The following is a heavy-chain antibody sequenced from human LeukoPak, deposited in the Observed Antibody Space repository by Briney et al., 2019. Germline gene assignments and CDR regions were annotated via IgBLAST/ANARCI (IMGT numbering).Heavy chain of an antibody. Sequence: GASVKVSCKASGYTFTGYYMHWVRQAPGQGLEWMGWINPNSGGTNYAQKFQGWVTMTRDTSISTAHMELSRLRSDDTAVYYCARAFAYYDFWSGSESHYGMDVWGQGTTVTVSS. D-gene: IGHD3-3*01. V-gene: IGHV1-2*04. CDR1: GYTFTGYY. CDR3: ARAFAYYDFWSGSESHYGMDV. CDR2: INPNSGGT. J-gene: IGHJ6*02.